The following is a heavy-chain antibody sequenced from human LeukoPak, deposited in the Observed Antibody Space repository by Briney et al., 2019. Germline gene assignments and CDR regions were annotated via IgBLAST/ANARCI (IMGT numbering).Heavy chain of an antibody. CDR1: GGSFSGYY. CDR3: ARARGYSYGYLDY. CDR2: INHSGST. V-gene: IGHV4-34*01. J-gene: IGHJ4*02. D-gene: IGHD5-18*01. Sequence: SETLSLTCAVYGGSFSGYYWSWIRQPPGKGLEWIGEINHSGSTNYNPSLKSRVTISVDTSKNQFSLKLSSVTAADTAMYYCARARGYSYGYLDYWGQGTLVTVSS.